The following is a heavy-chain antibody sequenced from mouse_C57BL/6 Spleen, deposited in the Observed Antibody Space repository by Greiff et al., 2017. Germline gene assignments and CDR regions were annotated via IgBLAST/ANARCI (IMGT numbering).Heavy chain of an antibody. CDR2: INPNNGGT. D-gene: IGHD1-1*01. J-gene: IGHJ4*01. CDR3: ARGYYGSSWAMDY. V-gene: IGHV1-26*01. CDR1: GYTFTDYY. Sequence: VQLQQSGPELVKPGASVKISCKASGYTFTDYYMNWVKQSHGKSLEWIGDINPNNGGTSYNQKFKGKATLTVDKSSSTAYMALRSLTSEDSAVYYCARGYYGSSWAMDYWGQGTSVTVSS.